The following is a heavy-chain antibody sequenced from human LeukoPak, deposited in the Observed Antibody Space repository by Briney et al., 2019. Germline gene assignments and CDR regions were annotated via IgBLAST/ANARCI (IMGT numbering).Heavy chain of an antibody. Sequence: PGGSLRLSCAASGFTFNTYAMNWVRQAPGEGLEWVSYISRSSDTIDYADSVKGRFTISRDNSKNTLYLQMNSLRAEDTAVYYCAKVPTQWLGPIDYWGQGTLVTVSS. J-gene: IGHJ4*02. CDR2: ISRSSDTI. V-gene: IGHV3-48*01. CDR3: AKVPTQWLGPIDY. CDR1: GFTFNTYA. D-gene: IGHD6-19*01.